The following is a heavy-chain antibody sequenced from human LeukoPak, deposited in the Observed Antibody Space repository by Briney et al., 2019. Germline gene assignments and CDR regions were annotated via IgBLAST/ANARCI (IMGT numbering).Heavy chain of an antibody. CDR2: IYTSGST. V-gene: IGHV4-61*02. J-gene: IGHJ4*02. D-gene: IGHD3-16*01. Sequence: SETLSLTCTVSGGSISSGSYYWSWIRQPAGQGLEWIGRIYTSGSTNSNTSLKSRVTISVDTSKNQFSLKLSSVTAADTAVYYCAREGENSPFDYWGQGTLVTVSS. CDR1: GGSISSGSYY. CDR3: AREGENSPFDY.